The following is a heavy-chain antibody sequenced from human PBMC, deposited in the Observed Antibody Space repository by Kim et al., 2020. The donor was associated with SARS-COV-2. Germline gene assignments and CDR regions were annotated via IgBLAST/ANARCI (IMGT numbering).Heavy chain of an antibody. Sequence: ASVKVSCKASGYTFTSYGISWVRQAPGQGLDWMGWISAYNGNTNYARKLQGRVTMTTDTSTSTAYMELRSLRSDDTAVYYCARGICSSTSCYDAFDIWGQGTMVTVSS. CDR2: ISAYNGNT. J-gene: IGHJ3*02. CDR1: GYTFTSYG. CDR3: ARGICSSTSCYDAFDI. V-gene: IGHV1-18*01. D-gene: IGHD2-2*01.